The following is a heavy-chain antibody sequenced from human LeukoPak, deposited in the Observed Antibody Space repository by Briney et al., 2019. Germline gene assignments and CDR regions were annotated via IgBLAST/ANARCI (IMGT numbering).Heavy chain of an antibody. V-gene: IGHV1-46*01. CDR1: GYNLIDYY. Sequence: ASVKVSCKASGYNLIDYYIHWVRQAPGQGLEWMGVISPRGGSTRFAQRFQDRVTVTMDTSTSTFYMELNSLQSEDAAIYYCARTNWVAVTRDAFDVWGQGTMVTVSS. J-gene: IGHJ3*01. CDR3: ARTNWVAVTRDAFDV. CDR2: ISPRGGST. D-gene: IGHD2-15*01.